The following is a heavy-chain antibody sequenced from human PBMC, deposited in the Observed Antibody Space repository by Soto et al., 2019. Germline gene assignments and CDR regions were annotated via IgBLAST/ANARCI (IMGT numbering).Heavy chain of an antibody. D-gene: IGHD2-15*01. CDR2: IYVSGST. CDR3: VRDCSGGGCYSDYGMDV. V-gene: IGHV4-4*07. Sequence: SETLSLTCTVSGDSISSFYWSWIRQPAGKGLEWIGRIYVSGSTDYNPSLKSRVSMSVDRSKNQFSLKLTSVTAADTAVYYCVRDCSGGGCYSDYGMDVWGKGTTVTVS. J-gene: IGHJ6*04. CDR1: GDSISSFY.